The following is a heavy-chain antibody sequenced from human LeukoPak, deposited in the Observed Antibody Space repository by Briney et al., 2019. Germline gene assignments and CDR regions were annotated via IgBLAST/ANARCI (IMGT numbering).Heavy chain of an antibody. V-gene: IGHV4-59*01. CDR3: ARGGYGSGSYSLDP. CDR2: IYYSGST. J-gene: IGHJ5*02. Sequence: SETLSFTCTVSGGSISSYYWSWIRQPPGNGLEWIGYIYYSGSTNYNPSLKSRVTISVDTSKNQFSLKLSSVTAADTAVYYCARGGYGSGSYSLDPWGQGTLVTVSS. CDR1: GGSISSYY. D-gene: IGHD3-10*01.